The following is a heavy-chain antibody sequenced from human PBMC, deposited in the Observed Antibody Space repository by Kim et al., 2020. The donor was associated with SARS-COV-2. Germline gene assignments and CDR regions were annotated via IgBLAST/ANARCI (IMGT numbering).Heavy chain of an antibody. CDR3: ARGGDDSSGYSFDY. J-gene: IGHJ4*02. Sequence: GGSMRLSCAASGFTFSSYGMHWVRQAPGKGLEWVAVIWYDGSNKYYADSVKGRFTISRDNSKNTLYLQMNSLRAEDTAVYYCARGGDDSSGYSFDYWGQGTLVTVSS. D-gene: IGHD3-22*01. V-gene: IGHV3-33*01. CDR1: GFTFSSYG. CDR2: IWYDGSNK.